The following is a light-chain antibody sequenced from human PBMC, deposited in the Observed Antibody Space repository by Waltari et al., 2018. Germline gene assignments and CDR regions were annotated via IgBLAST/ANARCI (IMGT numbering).Light chain of an antibody. J-gene: IGLJ1*01. CDR2: DTY. Sequence: QAAVTQEPSLTVSPEGTVTINCGSSTGPVTFGHYPYWFQQKPGQAPRTLIYDTYNKHSWTPARFSGSLLGGKAALTLSGAQPEDEAEYYCSLSNSGALYVFGTGTRVTVL. CDR3: SLSNSGALYV. V-gene: IGLV7-46*01. CDR1: TGPVTFGHY.